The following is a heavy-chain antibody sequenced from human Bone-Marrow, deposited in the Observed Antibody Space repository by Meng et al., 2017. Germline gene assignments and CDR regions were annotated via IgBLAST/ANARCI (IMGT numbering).Heavy chain of an antibody. J-gene: IGHJ4*02. CDR3: ARGPTTMAHDFDY. Sequence: QVQPQQWGAGLVKPSETLSLTFVVSGGSFSDYYWSWIRQPPGKGLEWIGEINHSGSTNYNPSLESRATISVDTSQNNLSLKLSSVTAADSAVYYCARGPTTMAHDFDYWGQGTLVTVSS. V-gene: IGHV4-34*01. CDR1: GGSFSDYY. D-gene: IGHD4-11*01. CDR2: INHSGST.